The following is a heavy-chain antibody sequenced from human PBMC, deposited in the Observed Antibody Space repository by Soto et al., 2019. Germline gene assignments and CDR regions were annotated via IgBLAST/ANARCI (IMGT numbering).Heavy chain of an antibody. J-gene: IGHJ4*02. Sequence: GGSLRLSCAASGFTFSSYGMNWVRQAPGKGLEWVSSISSSSTYIYYADSVKGRFTISRDNAKNSLYLQMNSLRAEDTAVYYCARGVGYYDSNGPIAGYWGQGTLVTVSS. D-gene: IGHD3-22*01. CDR1: GFTFSSYG. V-gene: IGHV3-21*01. CDR3: ARGVGYYDSNGPIAGY. CDR2: ISSSSTYI.